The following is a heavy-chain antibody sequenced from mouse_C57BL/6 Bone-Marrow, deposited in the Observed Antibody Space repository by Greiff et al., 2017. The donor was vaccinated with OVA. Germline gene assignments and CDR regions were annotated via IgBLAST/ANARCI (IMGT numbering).Heavy chain of an antibody. CDR2: IYPRSGNT. V-gene: IGHV1-81*01. J-gene: IGHJ2*01. CDR3: ARGGYYGSSPRWYYFDY. Sequence: VKLVESGAELARPGASVKLSCKASGYTFTSYGISWVKQRTGQGLEWIGEIYPRSGNTYYNEKFKGKATLTADKSSSTAYMELRSLTSEDSAVYFCARGGYYGSSPRWYYFDYWGQGTTLTVSS. CDR1: GYTFTSYG. D-gene: IGHD1-1*01.